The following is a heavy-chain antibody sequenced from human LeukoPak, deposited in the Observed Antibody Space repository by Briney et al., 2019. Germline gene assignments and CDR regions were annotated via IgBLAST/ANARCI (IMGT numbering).Heavy chain of an antibody. CDR1: GYSFPNYW. V-gene: IGHV5-51*01. CDR2: IYPADSDT. J-gene: IGHJ1*01. D-gene: IGHD3-10*01. CDR3: ARHDSGEYFQH. Sequence: GESLKISCKGSGYSFPNYWIGWGRQMPGKGVEWMGIIYPADSDTRYSPYFQGKVTISADKSISTAYLHWSSLTASDTAMYYCARHDSGEYFQHWGQGTLVTVSS.